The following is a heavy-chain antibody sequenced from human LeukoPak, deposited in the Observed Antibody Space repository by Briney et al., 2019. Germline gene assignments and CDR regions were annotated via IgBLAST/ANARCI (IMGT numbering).Heavy chain of an antibody. D-gene: IGHD2-2*01. CDR2: IGGGGDIT. CDR3: ANWGGTATIGTIWYGPRDY. Sequence: GGSLRLSCTASGFTFRKYIMAWVRQAPGKGLEWISSIGGGGDITFYADSVKGRFRVSRDDYKNTLFLEMNSLRVEDTAVYYCANWGGTATIGTIWYGPRDYWGQGTQVLVSS. V-gene: IGHV3-23*01. CDR1: GFTFRKYI. J-gene: IGHJ4*02.